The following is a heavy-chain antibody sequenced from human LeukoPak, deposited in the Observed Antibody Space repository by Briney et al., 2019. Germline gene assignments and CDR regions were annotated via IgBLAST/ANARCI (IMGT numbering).Heavy chain of an antibody. V-gene: IGHV3-74*01. CDR1: GFTFSKYW. Sequence: PGGSLRLSCAASGFTFSKYWMHWVRQAPGKGLVWVSRVIGDGSTTTYADSVKGRFTISRDNAKNTLYLQMDSLRAEDTAVYYRATSTGYCSSTTCYGLDFWGQGTLVTVSS. CDR2: VIGDGSTT. J-gene: IGHJ4*02. D-gene: IGHD2-2*01. CDR3: ATSTGYCSSTTCYGLDF.